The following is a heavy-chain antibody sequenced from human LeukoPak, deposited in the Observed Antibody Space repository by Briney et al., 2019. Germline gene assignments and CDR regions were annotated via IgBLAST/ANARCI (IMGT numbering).Heavy chain of an antibody. D-gene: IGHD2-8*01. V-gene: IGHV3-33*08. CDR2: TWFDGSNK. CDR3: ARETNDAFDI. Sequence: PGGSLRLSCAASEFTFASYELNWVRQAPGKGLEWVAVTWFDGSNKYYVDSVKGRFTISRDNSKNTLYLQMNSLRDEDTAVYYCARETNDAFDIWGQGTMVTVSS. J-gene: IGHJ3*02. CDR1: EFTFASYE.